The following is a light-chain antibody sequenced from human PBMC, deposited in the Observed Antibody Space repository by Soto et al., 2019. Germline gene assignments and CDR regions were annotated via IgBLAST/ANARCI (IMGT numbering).Light chain of an antibody. CDR3: QQYGSSPQST. J-gene: IGKJ5*01. V-gene: IGKV3-20*01. CDR1: QSVSSY. CDR2: DAS. Sequence: EIVLTQSPATPSLSPGERATLSCRASQSVSSYLAWYQQKPGQAPRLLIYDASNRATGVPARFSGSGSGTDFTLTISRLEPEDFAVYYCQQYGSSPQSTFGQGTRLEIK.